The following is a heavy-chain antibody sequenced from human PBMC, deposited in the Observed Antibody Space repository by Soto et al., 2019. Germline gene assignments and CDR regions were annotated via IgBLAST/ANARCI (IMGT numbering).Heavy chain of an antibody. J-gene: IGHJ4*02. CDR2: ISWDGTIT. V-gene: IGHV3-43*01. CDR3: KAEYTDSSAPVDQASYLGY. D-gene: IGHD6-6*01. Sequence: PVGSLRLSCAAPGVTCVDFTMHWVRQVPGKALEWVSLISWDGTITHYADSVAGRFTISRDNSENSLSLQMNNLRTEDSALYFCKAEYTDSSAPVDQASYLGYWGQGTLVTVSS. CDR1: GVTCVDFT.